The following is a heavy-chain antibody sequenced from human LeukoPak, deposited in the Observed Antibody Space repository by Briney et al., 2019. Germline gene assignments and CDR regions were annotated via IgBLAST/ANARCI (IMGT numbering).Heavy chain of an antibody. D-gene: IGHD6-19*01. J-gene: IGHJ4*02. CDR3: ARDKLAVAGPGDY. V-gene: IGHV3-7*03. CDR2: IKQDGSEK. Sequence: GGSLRLSCAASGFTFSSYWMSWVRQAPGKGLEWVANIKQDGSEKYYVDSVKGRFTISRDNAKNSLYLQMNSLRAEDTAAYYCARDKLAVAGPGDYWGQGTLVTVSS. CDR1: GFTFSSYW.